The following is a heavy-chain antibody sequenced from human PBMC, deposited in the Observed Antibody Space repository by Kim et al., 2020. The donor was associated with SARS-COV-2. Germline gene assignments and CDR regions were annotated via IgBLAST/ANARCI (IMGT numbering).Heavy chain of an antibody. D-gene: IGHD5-12*01. CDR3: ARVYDWNFDY. J-gene: IGHJ4*02. Sequence: YTASLKGRFTNTRDNAMNSLYLQLTGLRADDTAVYYCARVYDWNFDYWGQGTLVTVSS. V-gene: IGHV3-21*01.